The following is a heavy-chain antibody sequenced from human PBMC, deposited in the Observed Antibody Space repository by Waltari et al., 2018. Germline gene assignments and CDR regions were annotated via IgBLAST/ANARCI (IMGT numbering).Heavy chain of an antibody. CDR1: DYTFSDYG. CDR2: ISTANGDT. J-gene: IGHJ6*02. CDR3: ARTENVLWSGYAALSSLWKGSYYGLDV. D-gene: IGHD3-3*01. Sequence: QAQLVQSGADVKKPGASVTVSCTASDYTFSDYGISWVRQAPGHGLEWIGWISTANGDTNYSPKLLGRLTMTTDTSTRPARLEWRSLTSDDTAVYFWARTENVLWSGYAALSSLWKGSYYGLDVWGRGTTVIVSS. V-gene: IGHV1-18*04.